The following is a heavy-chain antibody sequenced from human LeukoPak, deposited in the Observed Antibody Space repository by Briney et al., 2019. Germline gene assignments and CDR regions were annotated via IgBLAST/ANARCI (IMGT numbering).Heavy chain of an antibody. CDR3: ARRGYSGYRLNYFDY. CDR2: IYPGDSDT. Sequence: GESLKISCKGSGYSFTSYWIGWVRQMPGKGLEWMGIIYPGDSDTRYSPSFQGQVTISADKSISTAYLQWSSLKASDTAMYYCARRGYSGYRLNYFDYWGQGTLVTVSS. V-gene: IGHV5-51*01. J-gene: IGHJ4*02. CDR1: GYSFTSYW. D-gene: IGHD5-12*01.